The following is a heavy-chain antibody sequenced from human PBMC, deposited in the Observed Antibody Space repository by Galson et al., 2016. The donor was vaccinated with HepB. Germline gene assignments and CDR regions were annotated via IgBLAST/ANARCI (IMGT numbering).Heavy chain of an antibody. CDR3: AKGNIDYLPAAPYA. D-gene: IGHD2-2*01. Sequence: SLRLSCAASGFTFSSYAMSWFRQAPGKGLDWVSSISGGGDSTFYADSVKGQFSISRDNSKDTLYLQLNSLRADDTAVYYCAKGNIDYLPAAPYAWGQGTLVTVSS. CDR2: ISGGGDST. V-gene: IGHV3-23*01. J-gene: IGHJ5*02. CDR1: GFTFSSYA.